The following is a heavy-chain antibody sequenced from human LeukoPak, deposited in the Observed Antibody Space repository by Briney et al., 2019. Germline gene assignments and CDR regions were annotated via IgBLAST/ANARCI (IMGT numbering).Heavy chain of an antibody. CDR2: IKQDGSEK. Sequence: GGSLRLSCAASGFTFSTYWMSWVRQAPGKGLEWVANIKQDGSEKYYVDSVKGRFTISRDNAKNSLYLQMSSLRAEDTAVYYCATRGGYDSSGYSSPYYFDYWGQGTLVTVSS. J-gene: IGHJ4*02. CDR1: GFTFSTYW. D-gene: IGHD3-22*01. CDR3: ATRGGYDSSGYSSPYYFDY. V-gene: IGHV3-7*01.